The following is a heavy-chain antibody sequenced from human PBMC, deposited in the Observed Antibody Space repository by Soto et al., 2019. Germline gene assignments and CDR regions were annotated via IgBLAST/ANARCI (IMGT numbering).Heavy chain of an antibody. CDR3: ARARSGWYVGLYYFDY. Sequence: ASVKVSCKASGYTFTSYGISCVRRAPGQVLEWVGWISTYNGNTNYAQKLQGRVTMTTDTSTSTAYMELRSLRSDDTAVYYCARARSGWYVGLYYFDYWGQGTLVTVSS. V-gene: IGHV1-18*01. CDR2: ISTYNGNT. J-gene: IGHJ4*02. D-gene: IGHD6-19*01. CDR1: GYTFTSYG.